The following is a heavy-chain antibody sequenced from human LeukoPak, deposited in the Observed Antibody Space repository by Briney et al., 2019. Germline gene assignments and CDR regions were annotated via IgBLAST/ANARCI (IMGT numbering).Heavy chain of an antibody. CDR2: IRSKANGGTA. CDR3: TKSLDCSRTTCDS. CDR1: GFTFSNAW. V-gene: IGHV3-15*01. Sequence: PGGSLRLSCKASGFTFSNAWMSWVRQAPGKGLEWVGRIRSKANGGTADYAAPVMGRFTISRDDSRNMLYLQMSSLKTEDTAVYYCTKSLDCSRTTCDSWGQGTLVTVSS. J-gene: IGHJ5*01. D-gene: IGHD2-2*01.